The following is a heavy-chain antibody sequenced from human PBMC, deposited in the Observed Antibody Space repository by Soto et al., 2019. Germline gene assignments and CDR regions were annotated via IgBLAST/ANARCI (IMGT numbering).Heavy chain of an antibody. CDR2: VFSSVSA. D-gene: IGHD2-21*02. J-gene: IGHJ4*02. V-gene: IGHV4-4*07. CDR3: TRDGMTTGDT. CDR1: GVSVSSYT. Sequence: PSETPSLICLVSGVSVSSYTWSWVRQPANKGLEWIGRVFSSVSATYSPSLKGRVRISMDTPENRISLKLDSVTAADAGVYYCTRDGMTTGDTWGPGTLVTVSS.